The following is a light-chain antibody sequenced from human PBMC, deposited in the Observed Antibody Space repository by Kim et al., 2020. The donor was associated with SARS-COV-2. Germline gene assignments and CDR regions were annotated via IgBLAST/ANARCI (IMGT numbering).Light chain of an antibody. Sequence: SYELTQPPSMSVSPGQTARITCSGDTLPKQYAYWYQQKPGQAPVLAIYKDSERPSGIPERFSGSSSGTTVTLSITGVQVEDEADYYCQSADSSGAYKVFG. V-gene: IGLV3-25*03. CDR1: TLPKQY. CDR2: KDS. CDR3: QSADSSGAYKV. J-gene: IGLJ3*02.